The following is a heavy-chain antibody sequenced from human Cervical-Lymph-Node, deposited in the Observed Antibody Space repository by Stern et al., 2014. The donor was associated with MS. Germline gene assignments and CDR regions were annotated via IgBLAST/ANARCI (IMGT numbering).Heavy chain of an antibody. Sequence: QVQLQESGPGLVKPSETLFLTCTVSGGSFSSYYWSWIRQSPGKGLEWIGYIYYTGSTNYNQSLMSRVTISIDTSKNQFSLKLRSLNTADTAVYYCARAPPAGIAILYGMDVWGQGTTVTVSS. V-gene: IGHV4-59*01. J-gene: IGHJ6*02. CDR2: IYYTGST. CDR1: GGSFSSYY. CDR3: ARAPPAGIAILYGMDV. D-gene: IGHD6-13*01.